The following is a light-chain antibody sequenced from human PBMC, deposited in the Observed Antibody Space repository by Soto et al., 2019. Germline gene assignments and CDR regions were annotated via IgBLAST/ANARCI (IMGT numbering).Light chain of an antibody. Sequence: DIQMTQSPSSLSSSVGDRVNITCQASHDITSYLNWYQHKPGKAPKLLIYDASILEAGVPSRFSGSGSGTHFTFTISSLQPEDVATYYCQKCDYLPIFGPGTTVDFK. V-gene: IGKV1-33*01. CDR2: DAS. CDR3: QKCDYLPI. CDR1: HDITSY. J-gene: IGKJ3*01.